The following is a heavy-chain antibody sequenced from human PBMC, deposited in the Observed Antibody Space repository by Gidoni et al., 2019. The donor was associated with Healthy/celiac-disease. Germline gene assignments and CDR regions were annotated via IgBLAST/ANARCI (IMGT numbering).Heavy chain of an antibody. Sequence: QVQLVESGGGVVEPGRSLRLSCAASGFPFGIYALTWVRQAPGQGLEWGAVIAYDGSNKYYADSVKGRFTLSRDHSKNTLYLQMHSLRAEDTALYYCAREPKSLRDIVATIGEVAAFDIWGQGTMVTVSS. CDR2: IAYDGSNK. D-gene: IGHD5-12*01. CDR1: GFPFGIYA. J-gene: IGHJ3*02. V-gene: IGHV3-30-3*01. CDR3: AREPKSLRDIVATIGEVAAFDI.